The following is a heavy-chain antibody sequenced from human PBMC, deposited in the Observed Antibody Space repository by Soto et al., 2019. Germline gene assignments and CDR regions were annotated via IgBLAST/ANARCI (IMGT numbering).Heavy chain of an antibody. CDR3: ARYHFGGSAFDP. CDR1: GFISSTTW. CDR2: INQDGSER. Sequence: GCLRLSCAASGFISSTTWMSWVRQAPGKGLEWVANINQDGSERRYADSVEGRFTISRDDANNLLYLRMNTLVVEDTATYYCARYHFGGSAFDPWGQGT. V-gene: IGHV3-7*04. J-gene: IGHJ5*02. D-gene: IGHD4-17*01.